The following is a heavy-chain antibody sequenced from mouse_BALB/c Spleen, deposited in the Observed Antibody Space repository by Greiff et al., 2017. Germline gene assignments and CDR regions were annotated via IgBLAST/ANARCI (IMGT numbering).Heavy chain of an antibody. CDR3: ARGITTVVAWYFDV. CDR2: IYPGGGYT. CDR1: GYTFTNYW. V-gene: IGHV1-63*02. Sequence: QVHMKQSGAELVRPGTSVKISCKASGYTFTNYWLGWVKQRPGHGLEWIGDIYPGGGYTNYNEKFKGKATLTADTSSSTAYMQLSSLTSEDSAVYFCARGITTVVAWYFDVWGAGTTVTVSS. J-gene: IGHJ1*01. D-gene: IGHD1-1*01.